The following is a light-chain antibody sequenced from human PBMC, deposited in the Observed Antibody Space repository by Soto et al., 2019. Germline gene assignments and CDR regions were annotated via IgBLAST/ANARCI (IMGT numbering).Light chain of an antibody. CDR2: MAS. V-gene: IGKV1-5*03. CDR3: QQYNSYPRT. J-gene: IGKJ1*01. Sequence: DIQMTQSPSTLSASVGDSVTITCRASQSISTWLAWFQQKPGKAPKFLIYMASSLESGIPSRFSGSVSGTEFTLSISSLQPDDFATYYCQQYNSYPRTFGQGTKVDIK. CDR1: QSISTW.